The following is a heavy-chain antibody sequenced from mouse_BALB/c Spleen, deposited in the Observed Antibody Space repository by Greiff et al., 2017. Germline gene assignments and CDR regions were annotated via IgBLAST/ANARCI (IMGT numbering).Heavy chain of an antibody. CDR1: GFSLTGYG. J-gene: IGHJ3*01. V-gene: IGHV2-6-7*01. CDR3: ARGPPPAPFAY. Sequence: QVQLKESGPGLVAPSQSLSITCTVSGFSLTGYGVNWVRQPPGKGLEWLGMIWGDGSTDYNSALKSRLSISKDNSKSQVFLQMNSLQTDDTARYYCARGPPPAPFAYWGQGTLVTVSA. CDR2: IWGDGST.